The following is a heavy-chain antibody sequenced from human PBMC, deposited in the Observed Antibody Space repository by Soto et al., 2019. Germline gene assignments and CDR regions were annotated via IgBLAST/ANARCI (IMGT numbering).Heavy chain of an antibody. V-gene: IGHV4-39*01. D-gene: IGHD3-10*01. Sequence: QVQLQESGPGLVKPSETLSLTCTVSGASISSSSYSWGWIRQPPGKGLEWIGNIDHSGSTYYNPSLTGRVTISVDTSRDQFSLKLSSVTTADTAVYYCARHVFTTVVRGFLITFEYYSGLDVWGQGTTVTVFS. J-gene: IGHJ6*02. CDR1: GASISSSSYS. CDR3: ARHVFTTVVRGFLITFEYYSGLDV. CDR2: IDHSGST.